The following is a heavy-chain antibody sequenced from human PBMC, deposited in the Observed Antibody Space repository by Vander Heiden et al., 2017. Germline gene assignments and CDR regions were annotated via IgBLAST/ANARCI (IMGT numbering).Heavy chain of an antibody. J-gene: IGHJ4*02. CDR1: GYTFTGYY. CDR2: INPNSGGT. CDR3: ARRYGSSWPQGFDY. Sequence: QVQLVQSGAEVKKPGASVKVSCKASGYTFTGYYMHWVRQAPGQGLEWMGRINPNSGGTNYAQKFQGRVTMTRDTSVSTAYMELSRLRSDDTAVYYCARRYGSSWPQGFDYWGQGTLVTVSS. V-gene: IGHV1-2*06. D-gene: IGHD6-13*01.